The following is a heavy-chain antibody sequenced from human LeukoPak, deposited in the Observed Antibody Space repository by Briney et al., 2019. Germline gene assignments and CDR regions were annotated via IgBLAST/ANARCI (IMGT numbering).Heavy chain of an antibody. CDR2: IKSKTDGGTT. Sequence: GGSLRLSCAASGFTFSNAWMSWVRQAPGKGLEWVGRIKSKTDGGTTDYAAPVKGRFTISRDDSKNTLYLQMNSLKTEGTAVYYCTTGGQLGYCSSTSCLGDFDYWGQGTLVTVSS. D-gene: IGHD2-2*01. J-gene: IGHJ4*02. CDR1: GFTFSNAW. V-gene: IGHV3-15*01. CDR3: TTGGQLGYCSSTSCLGDFDY.